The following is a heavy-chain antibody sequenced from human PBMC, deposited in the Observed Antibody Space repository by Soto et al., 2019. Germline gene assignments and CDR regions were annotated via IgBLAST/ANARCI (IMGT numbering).Heavy chain of an antibody. Sequence: QVQLQESGPGLVKPSQTLSLTCTVSGGSISSGGYHWSWIRQHPGKGLEWIGYIYNSGSTYYNPSLKSRVTISVDTSKNQFSLKLSSVTAADTAVYYCARLGFSYGFGGHLDYWGQGTLVTVSS. J-gene: IGHJ4*02. CDR3: ARLGFSYGFGGHLDY. V-gene: IGHV4-31*03. D-gene: IGHD3-10*01. CDR1: GGSISSGGYH. CDR2: IYNSGST.